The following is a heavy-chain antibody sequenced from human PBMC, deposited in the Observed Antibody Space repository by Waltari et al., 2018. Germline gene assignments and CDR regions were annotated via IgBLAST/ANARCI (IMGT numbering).Heavy chain of an antibody. CDR1: GFTFSTFN. Sequence: EVQLVESGGGLVQPRESLRLSCAASGFTFSTFNMNWVRQAPGKGLEWVSYISSSTTTYYADYVKGRFTISRDNAKNSLYLQMNSLRAEDTALYYCARGRDGYIQDVFDIWGQGTMVSVSS. J-gene: IGHJ3*02. CDR3: ARGRDGYIQDVFDI. D-gene: IGHD5-12*01. CDR2: ISSSTTT. V-gene: IGHV3-48*01.